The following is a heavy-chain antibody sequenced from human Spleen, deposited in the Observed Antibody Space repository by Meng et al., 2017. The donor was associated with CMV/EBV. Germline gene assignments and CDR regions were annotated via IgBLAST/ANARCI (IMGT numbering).Heavy chain of an antibody. Sequence: GGSLRLSCAASGFTFSSYSMNWVRQAPGKGLEWVSSISSSSSYIYYADSVKGRFTISRDNAKKSVYLQMNSLRAEDTAVYYCARDWSRKYSASGDYYDSYWGQGTTVTVSS. D-gene: IGHD3-10*01. J-gene: IGHJ6*02. V-gene: IGHV3-21*01. CDR3: ARDWSRKYSASGDYYDSY. CDR2: ISSSSSYI. CDR1: GFTFSSYS.